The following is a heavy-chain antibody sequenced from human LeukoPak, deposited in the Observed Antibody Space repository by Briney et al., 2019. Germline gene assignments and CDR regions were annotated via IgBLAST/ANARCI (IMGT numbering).Heavy chain of an antibody. CDR1: GFTFTTHW. Sequence: GGSLRLSCGASGFTFTTHWMHWVSHAPGKGLVWVSRIKPDGSDTNYADSVKGRFTISRDNAKNTVYLQMNSLRAEDTAVYYCARGKYGGYFIDYWGQGTLVTVSS. J-gene: IGHJ4*02. CDR3: ARGKYGGYFIDY. CDR2: IKPDGSDT. D-gene: IGHD5-12*01. V-gene: IGHV3-74*01.